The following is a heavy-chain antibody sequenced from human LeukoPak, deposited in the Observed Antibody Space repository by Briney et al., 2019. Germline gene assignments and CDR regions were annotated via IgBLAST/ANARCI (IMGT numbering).Heavy chain of an antibody. Sequence: SETLSLTCTVSGGSISSYHWSWIRQPPGKGLEWIGYIYYSGSTYYNPSLKSRVTISVDTSKNQFSLKLSSVTAADTAVYYCARVSLYATGDPDYWGQGTLVTVSS. J-gene: IGHJ4*02. D-gene: IGHD2-2*01. CDR1: GGSISSYH. V-gene: IGHV4-30-4*01. CDR2: IYYSGST. CDR3: ARVSLYATGDPDY.